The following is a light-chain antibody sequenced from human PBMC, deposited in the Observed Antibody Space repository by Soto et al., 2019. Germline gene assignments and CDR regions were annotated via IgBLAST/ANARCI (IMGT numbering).Light chain of an antibody. Sequence: DTVMTQSPLSLPVTPGEPASISCKSSQSLLHSNGYNYVDWYLQKLGQSPQLLISLVSNRASGVPDRVSGSGSGTDFTLKISRVEAEDVGVYYFMQPLQAPPTFGQGTKVEIK. CDR2: LVS. CDR1: QSLLHSNGYNY. V-gene: IGKV2-28*01. CDR3: MQPLQAPPT. J-gene: IGKJ1*01.